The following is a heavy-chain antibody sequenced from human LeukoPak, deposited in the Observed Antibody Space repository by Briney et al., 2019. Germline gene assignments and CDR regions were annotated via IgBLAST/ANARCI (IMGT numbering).Heavy chain of an antibody. CDR1: GGSISSSSYS. V-gene: IGHV4-39*07. CDR2: IYYSGST. D-gene: IGHD5-24*01. Sequence: SETLSLTCTVSGGSISSSSYSWGWIRQPPGKGLEWIGSIYYSGSTYYNPSLKSRVTISVDTSKNQFSLKLSSVTAADTAVYYCARDRGMATPDYWGQGTLVTVSS. CDR3: ARDRGMATPDY. J-gene: IGHJ4*02.